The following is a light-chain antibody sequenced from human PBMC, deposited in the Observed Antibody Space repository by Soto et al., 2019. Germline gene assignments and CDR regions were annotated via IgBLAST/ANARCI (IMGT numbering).Light chain of an antibody. CDR1: QGIANW. V-gene: IGKV1-12*01. Sequence: DIQMTQSPSSVSSSVGDRVTITCRASQGIANWLAWYQQQPGNAPKLLIYAAVNLQSSVPSRFSGSEDGTDFNFTISSLQPEYSATYLGQQANSFPYTFGRGTKLEIK. CDR2: AAV. CDR3: QQANSFPYT. J-gene: IGKJ2*01.